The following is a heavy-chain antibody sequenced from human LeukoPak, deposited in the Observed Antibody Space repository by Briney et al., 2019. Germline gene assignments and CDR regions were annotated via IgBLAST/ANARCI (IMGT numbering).Heavy chain of an antibody. V-gene: IGHV3-23*01. J-gene: IGHJ6*02. Sequence: GGSLRLSCAASGFTFSSYAMSWVRQAPGKGLEWVSAISGSGGSTYYADSVKGRFTISRDNSKNTLYLQMNSLRAEDTAVYYCAKGQNYYYYYGMDVWGQGTTVTVS. CDR3: AKGQNYYYYYGMDV. CDR2: ISGSGGST. CDR1: GFTFSSYA.